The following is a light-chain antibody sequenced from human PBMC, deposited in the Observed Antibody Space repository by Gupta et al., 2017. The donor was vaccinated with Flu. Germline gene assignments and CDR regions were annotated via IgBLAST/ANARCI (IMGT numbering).Light chain of an antibody. CDR2: ADS. V-gene: IGLV2-8*01. CDR1: ISDIGVCNY. Sequence: VTISCTGSISDIGVCNYVSWYQHHPGKGPKLIIYADSERPSGVPARFSGSKSGNTASLTVSGLQAEDEADYFCNSYASNNNLWLFGGGTKLTVL. CDR3: NSYASNNNLWL. J-gene: IGLJ3*02.